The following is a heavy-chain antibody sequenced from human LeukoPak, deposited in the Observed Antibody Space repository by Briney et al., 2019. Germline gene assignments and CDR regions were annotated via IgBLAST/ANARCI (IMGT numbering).Heavy chain of an antibody. D-gene: IGHD3-22*01. CDR1: GGSFSSYY. CDR2: INHSGST. J-gene: IGHJ3*02. CDR3: ARDYYDSSGYYYAGAFDI. V-gene: IGHV4-34*01. Sequence: SETLSLTCAVYGGSFSSYYWSWIRQPPGKGLEWIGEINHSGSTNYNPSLKSRVTISVDTSKNQFSLKLSSVTAADTAVYYCARDYYDSSGYYYAGAFDIWGQGTMVTVSS.